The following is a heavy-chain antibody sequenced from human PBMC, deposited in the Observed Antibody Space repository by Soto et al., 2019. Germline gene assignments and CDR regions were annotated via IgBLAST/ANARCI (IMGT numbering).Heavy chain of an antibody. Sequence: PGGSQRLSCAAAGFTFSTYTRSWVRQAPGKGLEWVAGIFPGGSTYYANSVKGRFTISRDHSQSSVFLQMSSLRDEDTAVYYCAKDRQPDGIWTFDLWGQGTLVTVSS. V-gene: IGHV3-23*01. CDR1: GFTFSTYT. D-gene: IGHD3-9*01. CDR3: AKDRQPDGIWTFDL. J-gene: IGHJ4*02. CDR2: IFPGGST.